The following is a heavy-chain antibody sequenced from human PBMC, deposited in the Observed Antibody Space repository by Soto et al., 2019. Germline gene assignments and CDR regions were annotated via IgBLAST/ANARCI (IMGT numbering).Heavy chain of an antibody. CDR2: IYATGTT. D-gene: IGHD1-1*01. Sequence: NPSETLSLTCTVSGASISGFYRSWIRKSAGKGLEWIGRIYATGTTDYNPSLKSRVMMSVDTSKKQFSLKLRSVTAADTAVYYCVRDGTKTLRDWFDPWGQGISVTVSS. J-gene: IGHJ5*02. CDR1: GASISGFY. CDR3: VRDGTKTLRDWFDP. V-gene: IGHV4-4*07.